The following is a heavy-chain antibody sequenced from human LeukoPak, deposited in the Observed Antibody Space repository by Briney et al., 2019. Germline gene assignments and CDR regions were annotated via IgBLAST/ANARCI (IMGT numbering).Heavy chain of an antibody. J-gene: IGHJ4*02. Sequence: SETLSLTCTVSGGSISSSSYYWGWIRQPPGKGLEWIGSIYYSGSTYYNPSLKSRVTISVDTSKNQFSLKLSSVTAADTAVYYCARVSPENSSGYYYDNYYFDYWGQGTLVTVSS. V-gene: IGHV4-39*07. CDR3: ARVSPENSSGYYYDNYYFDY. CDR2: IYYSGST. D-gene: IGHD3-22*01. CDR1: GGSISSSSYY.